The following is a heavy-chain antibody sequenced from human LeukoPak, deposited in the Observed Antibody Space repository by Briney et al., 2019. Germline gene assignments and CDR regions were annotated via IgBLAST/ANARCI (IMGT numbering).Heavy chain of an antibody. CDR2: TYYRSKWYN. CDR3: ARAYTSALDY. CDR1: GDSVSSHSAA. V-gene: IGHV6-1*01. J-gene: IGHJ4*02. D-gene: IGHD6-19*01. Sequence: SQTVSLTCAISGDSVSSHSAAWNWIRQSPSRGLEWLGRTYYRSKWYNDYAVSVKSRITINADTSKNQFSLQLSSVTPEDTAVYYCARAYTSALDYWGQGTLVTVSS.